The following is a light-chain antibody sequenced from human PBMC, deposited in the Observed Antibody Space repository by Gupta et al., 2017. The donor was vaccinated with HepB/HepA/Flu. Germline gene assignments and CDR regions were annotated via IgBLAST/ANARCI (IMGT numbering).Light chain of an antibody. CDR2: GKN. CDR3: NSRDSSDNHPNWV. Sequence: SSELTQDPAVSVALGQTVRITCQGDSLREYYASWYQQKPGQAPVLVVYGKNNRPSGIPDRFSGSSSGNTASLTITGAQAEDEADYYCNSRDSSDNHPNWVFGGGTKVTVL. V-gene: IGLV3-19*01. CDR1: SLREYY. J-gene: IGLJ3*02.